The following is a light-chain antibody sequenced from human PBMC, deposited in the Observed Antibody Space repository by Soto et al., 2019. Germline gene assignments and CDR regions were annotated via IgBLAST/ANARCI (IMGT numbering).Light chain of an antibody. Sequence: IVLTQSPGTLSLSPGERATLSCRASQSVRSSYLAWYQQKPGQAPRLLIYGASSRATGIPDRFSGSGSGTDFTFTISRLEPEDLAVYYCQQYGGSPTFGGGSKVGIK. CDR3: QQYGGSPT. CDR2: GAS. J-gene: IGKJ4*01. V-gene: IGKV3-20*01. CDR1: QSVRSSY.